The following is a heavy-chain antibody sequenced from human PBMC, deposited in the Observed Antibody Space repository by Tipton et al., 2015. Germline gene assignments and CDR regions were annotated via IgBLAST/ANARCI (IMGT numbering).Heavy chain of an antibody. V-gene: IGHV4-31*02. Sequence: LRLSCTVSGGSIRTDGYYWSWIRQHPGKGLEWIGYIHYSGSTYYNPSLKSRATVSVGTFTNQFSLMVTSVTAADTAVYYCAREAYNSNYFDFWGQGTLVIVSS. CDR1: GGSIRTDGYY. CDR2: IHYSGST. D-gene: IGHD5-24*01. J-gene: IGHJ4*02. CDR3: AREAYNSNYFDF.